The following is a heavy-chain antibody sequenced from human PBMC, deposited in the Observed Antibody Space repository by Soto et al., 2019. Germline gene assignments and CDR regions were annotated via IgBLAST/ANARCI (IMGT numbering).Heavy chain of an antibody. CDR3: ARVYPSDTRYGYVGNNWFDP. V-gene: IGHV1-46*03. CDR1: GYTFTSYY. CDR2: INPSGGST. J-gene: IGHJ5*02. D-gene: IGHD5-18*01. Sequence: QVQLVQSGAEVKKPGASAKVSCKASGYTFTSYYMHWVRQAPGQGLEWMGIINPSGGSTSYAQKFQGRVTMTRDTSTCTVYMELSSLRSEDTAVYYCARVYPSDTRYGYVGNNWFDPWGQGTLVTVSS.